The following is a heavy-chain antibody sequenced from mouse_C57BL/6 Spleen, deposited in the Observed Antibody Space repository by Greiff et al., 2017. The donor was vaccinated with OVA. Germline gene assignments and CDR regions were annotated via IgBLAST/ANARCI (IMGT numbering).Heavy chain of an antibody. V-gene: IGHV5-17*01. CDR3: ARSYYGSYAMDY. CDR2: ISSGSSTI. J-gene: IGHJ4*01. D-gene: IGHD2-10*01. CDR1: GFTFSDYG. Sequence: EVKLMESGGGLVKPGGSLKLSCAASGFTFSDYGMHWVRQAPEKGLEWVAYISSGSSTIYYADTVKGRFTISRDNAKNTLCLQMTSLRSEDTAMYYCARSYYGSYAMDYWGQGTSVTVSS.